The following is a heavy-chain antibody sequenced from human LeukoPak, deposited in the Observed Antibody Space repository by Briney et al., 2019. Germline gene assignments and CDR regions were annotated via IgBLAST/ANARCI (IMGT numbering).Heavy chain of an antibody. CDR1: GFTFSSYW. J-gene: IGHJ4*02. V-gene: IGHV3-7*01. CDR2: IKQDGSEK. Sequence: GGSLRLSCAASGFTFSSYWMSWVRQAPGKGLEWVANIKQDGSEKYYVDSVKGRFTISRDNANNSMYMQMNSLRAEDTAVYYCARVSPVLRFLEWYDTGYYFDYWGQGTLVTVSS. CDR3: ARVSPVLRFLEWYDTGYYFDY. D-gene: IGHD3-3*01.